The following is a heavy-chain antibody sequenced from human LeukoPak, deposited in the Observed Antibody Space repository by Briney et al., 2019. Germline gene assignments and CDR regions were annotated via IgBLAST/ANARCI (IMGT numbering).Heavy chain of an antibody. J-gene: IGHJ5*02. V-gene: IGHV1-2*02. Sequence: ASVKVSCKASGYTFTGYYMHWVRQAPGQGLEWMGWINPNSGGTNYAQKFQGRVTMTRDTSISTAYMELSRLRSDDTAVYYCARALDSSIAAAGTRVPKNWFDPWGQGTLVTVSS. D-gene: IGHD6-13*01. CDR3: ARALDSSIAAAGTRVPKNWFDP. CDR2: INPNSGGT. CDR1: GYTFTGYY.